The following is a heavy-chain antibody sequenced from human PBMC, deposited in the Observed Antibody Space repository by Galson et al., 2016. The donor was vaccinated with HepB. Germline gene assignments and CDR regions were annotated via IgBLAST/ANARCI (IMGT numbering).Heavy chain of an antibody. CDR3: ARPSGKYSGGCDI. Sequence: SLRLSCAASGFRFSEHYMDWVRQAPGKGLEWVGRTRNKVNSYTTEYAASVKGRFTISRDDSKNSLYLQMNSLKTEDTALYYCARPSGKYSGGCDIWGQGTMVTGSS. D-gene: IGHD2-15*01. V-gene: IGHV3-72*01. J-gene: IGHJ3*02. CDR2: TRNKVNSYTT. CDR1: GFRFSEHY.